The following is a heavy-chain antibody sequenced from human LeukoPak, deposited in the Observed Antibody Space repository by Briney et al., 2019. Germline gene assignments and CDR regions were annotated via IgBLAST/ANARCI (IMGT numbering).Heavy chain of an antibody. Sequence: GGSLRLSCAASGLTVSSNHMSWVRQAPGKGLEWVSLIKSDGTTEYADSVKGRFTISRDNSKNTLFLQMNSLRVEDTAVYYCARLRRGYWGRGTPVTVFS. CDR1: GLTVSSNH. V-gene: IGHV3-53*01. CDR2: IKSDGTT. J-gene: IGHJ4*02. CDR3: ARLRRGY.